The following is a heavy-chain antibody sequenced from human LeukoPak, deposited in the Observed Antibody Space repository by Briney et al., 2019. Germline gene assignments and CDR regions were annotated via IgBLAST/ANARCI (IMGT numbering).Heavy chain of an antibody. Sequence: SETLSLTCAVSGGSISSYYWSWIRQPPGKGLEWIGYIYYSGGTNYNPSLKSRVTISVDTSKNQFSLRLSSVTAADTAVYYCASQSIAAAGTGWFDPWGQGTLVTVSS. CDR3: ASQSIAAAGTGWFDP. D-gene: IGHD6-13*01. J-gene: IGHJ5*02. V-gene: IGHV4-59*08. CDR2: IYYSGGT. CDR1: GGSISSYY.